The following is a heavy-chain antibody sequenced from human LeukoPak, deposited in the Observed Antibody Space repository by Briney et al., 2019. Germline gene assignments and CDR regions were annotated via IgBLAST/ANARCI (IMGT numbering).Heavy chain of an antibody. CDR1: GGSFSGYY. D-gene: IGHD4-17*01. Sequence: SETLSLTCAVYGGSFSGYYWSWIRQPPGKGLEWIGEINHSGSTNYNPSLKSRVTISVDTSKNQFSLKLSSVSAADTAVYYCAGYATTVTTNDYWGQGTLVTVSS. J-gene: IGHJ4*02. V-gene: IGHV4-34*01. CDR3: AGYATTVTTNDY. CDR2: INHSGST.